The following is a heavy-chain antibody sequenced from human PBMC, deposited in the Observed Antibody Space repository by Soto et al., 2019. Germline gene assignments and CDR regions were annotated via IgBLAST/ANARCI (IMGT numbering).Heavy chain of an antibody. V-gene: IGHV3-74*01. CDR3: ARVALGSYHWFDP. D-gene: IGHD3-16*02. Sequence: GGSLRLSCAASGFTFSAYWMHWVRQAPGKGLVWVSRINTNGSTTSYADSVKGRFTISRDNAKKTLYLKMNRLKVEDTAVYYCARVALGSYHWFDPWGQGTLVTVSS. CDR1: GFTFSAYW. CDR2: INTNGSTT. J-gene: IGHJ5*02.